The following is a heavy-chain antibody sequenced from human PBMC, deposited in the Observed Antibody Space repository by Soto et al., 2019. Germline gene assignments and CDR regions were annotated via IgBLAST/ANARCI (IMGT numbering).Heavy chain of an antibody. J-gene: IGHJ4*02. CDR2: INHSGST. CDR1: GGSFSGYY. V-gene: IGHV4-34*01. Sequence: QVQLQQWGAGLLKPSETLSLTCAVYGGSFSGYYWSWIRQPPGKGLEWIGEINHSGSTNYNPSLKSRVTISVDTSKNQFSLKLRSVTAADTAVYYGARARRDCSSTRCYSHFDYWGQGTLVTVSS. D-gene: IGHD2-2*01. CDR3: ARARRDCSSTRCYSHFDY.